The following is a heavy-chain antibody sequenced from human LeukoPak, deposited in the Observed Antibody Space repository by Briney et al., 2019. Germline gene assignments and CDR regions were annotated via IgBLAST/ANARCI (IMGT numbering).Heavy chain of an antibody. V-gene: IGHV5-51*01. CDR3: ARGLKTTVVTPFAY. CDR1: GYTFTNYW. Sequence: GESLKISCKASGYTFTNYWIGWVRQMPGKGLQWMRIIQPRDSDARYSPSFRGQVTFSADKSASTADLQWSSLKASDTAIYYCARGLKTTVVTPFAYWGQGTLVTVSS. D-gene: IGHD4-23*01. CDR2: IQPRDSDA. J-gene: IGHJ4*02.